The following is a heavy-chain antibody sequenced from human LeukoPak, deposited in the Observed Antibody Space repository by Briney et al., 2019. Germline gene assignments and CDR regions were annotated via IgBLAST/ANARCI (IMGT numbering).Heavy chain of an antibody. V-gene: IGHV3-21*04. CDR3: AKGSYYDSSGSFYFDY. D-gene: IGHD3-22*01. J-gene: IGHJ4*02. CDR2: ISSSSSYI. Sequence: GGSLRLSCAASGFTFSSYSMNWVRQAPGKGLEWVSSISSSSSYIYYADSVKGRFTISRDNAKNSLYLQMNSLRAEDTAAYYCAKGSYYDSSGSFYFDYWGQGTLVTVSS. CDR1: GFTFSSYS.